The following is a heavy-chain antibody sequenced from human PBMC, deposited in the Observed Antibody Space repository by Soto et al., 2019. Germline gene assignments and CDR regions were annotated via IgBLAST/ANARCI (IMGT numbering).Heavy chain of an antibody. CDR3: ARGGGVKANCSRTGCYRSWFDR. Sequence: QVQLVQSGAEVKKPGSSVKVSCKASGGTFSSYAISWVRQAPGQGLEWMGGIIPIFGSANYAQKFQGRVTITADESMTTDYMELSSLRSGNTAVYYCARGGGVKANCSRTGCYRSWFDRWGKGTLVTVFS. J-gene: IGHJ5*02. V-gene: IGHV1-69*01. CDR1: GGTFSSYA. CDR2: IIPIFGSA. D-gene: IGHD2-2*02.